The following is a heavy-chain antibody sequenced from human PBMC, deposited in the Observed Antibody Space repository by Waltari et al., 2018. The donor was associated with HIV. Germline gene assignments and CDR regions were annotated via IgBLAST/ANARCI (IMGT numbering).Heavy chain of an antibody. Sequence: EVQLVQSGAEVKKPGESLKISCKGSGYSFTSYWIAWVRQMPGKGLEWMGIISPGDSATKHSPSFQGQVTIPADKSITPAYRLWRSLEASDSAIYYCARLGSYGSGSRPFFFDYWGQGTLVAVSS. V-gene: IGHV5-51*03. CDR1: GYSFTSYW. CDR2: ISPGDSAT. J-gene: IGHJ4*02. D-gene: IGHD3-10*01. CDR3: ARLGSYGSGSRPFFFDY.